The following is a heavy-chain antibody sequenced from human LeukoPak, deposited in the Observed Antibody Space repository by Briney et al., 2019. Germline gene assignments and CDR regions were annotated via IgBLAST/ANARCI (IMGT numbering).Heavy chain of an antibody. D-gene: IGHD5-18*01. CDR3: ARDKDTAMEH. CDR2: IKKDGSEK. Sequence: GGSLRLSCAASGFTFSSYWMSWVRQAPGKGLEWVANIKKDGSEKYYVDSVKGRFTISRDNAKTSLYLQMNSLRAEDTAVCYCARDKDTAMEHWGQGTLVTVSS. CDR1: GFTFSSYW. J-gene: IGHJ4*02. V-gene: IGHV3-7*01.